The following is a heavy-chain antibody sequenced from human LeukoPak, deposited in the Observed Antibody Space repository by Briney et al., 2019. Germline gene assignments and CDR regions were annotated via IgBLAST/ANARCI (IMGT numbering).Heavy chain of an antibody. CDR1: GGSLSSYY. CDR2: IYYSGST. V-gene: IGHV4-59*08. J-gene: IGHJ3*02. D-gene: IGHD7-27*01. Sequence: SEPLSLTCTVSGGSLSSYYWSWIRQPPGKGLEWIGYIYYSGSTNYNPSLKSRVTISVDTSKNQFSLKLSSVTAADTAVYYCARHLNWGVGAFDIWGQGTMVTVSS. CDR3: ARHLNWGVGAFDI.